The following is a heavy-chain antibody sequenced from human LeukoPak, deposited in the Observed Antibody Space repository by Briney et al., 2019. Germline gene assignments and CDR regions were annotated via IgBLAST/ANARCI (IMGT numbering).Heavy chain of an antibody. V-gene: IGHV1-18*01. CDR2: ISAHNGNT. Sequence: ASVKVSCKASGYTFANYGISWLRQAPGHRLEWMGWISAHNGNTKYAQKFQGRVTMTRDTSISTAYMELSRLRSDDTAVYYCAIDYDILTGYYLTAFDIWGQGTMVTVSS. CDR3: AIDYDILTGYYLTAFDI. J-gene: IGHJ3*02. D-gene: IGHD3-9*01. CDR1: GYTFANYG.